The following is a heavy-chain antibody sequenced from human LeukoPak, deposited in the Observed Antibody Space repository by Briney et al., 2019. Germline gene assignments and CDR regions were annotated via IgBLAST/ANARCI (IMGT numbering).Heavy chain of an antibody. CDR3: AKDLAAGTFDY. Sequence: GGSLRLSCAASGFTFSSYSMNWVRQAPGKGLEWVSSISSSSSYIYYADSVKGRFTISRDNSKNTLYLQMNSLRAEDTAVYYCAKDLAAGTFDYWGQGTLVTVSS. CDR2: ISSSSSYI. D-gene: IGHD6-13*01. J-gene: IGHJ4*02. CDR1: GFTFSSYS. V-gene: IGHV3-21*01.